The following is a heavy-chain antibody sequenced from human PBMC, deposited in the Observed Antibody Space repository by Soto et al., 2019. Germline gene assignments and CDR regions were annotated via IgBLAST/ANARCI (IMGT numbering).Heavy chain of an antibody. Sequence: ASVKVSCKASGCTFTSYAMHWVRQAPGQRLEWMGWINAGNGNTKYSQKFQGRVTITRDTSASTAYMELSSLRSEDTAVYYCARGYFVGAFGYWGQGTLVTVSS. CDR3: ARGYFVGAFGY. CDR1: GCTFTSYA. D-gene: IGHD1-26*01. J-gene: IGHJ4*02. CDR2: INAGNGNT. V-gene: IGHV1-3*01.